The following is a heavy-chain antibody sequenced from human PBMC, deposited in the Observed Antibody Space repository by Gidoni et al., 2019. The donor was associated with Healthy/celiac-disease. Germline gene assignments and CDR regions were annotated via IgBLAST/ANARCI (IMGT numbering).Heavy chain of an antibody. D-gene: IGHD3-3*01. CDR3: ARAGTYYDFWSGSPSRWFDP. J-gene: IGHJ5*02. V-gene: IGHV4-34*01. CDR1: GGSFSGYY. CDR2: INHSGST. Sequence: QVQLQQWGAGLLKPSETLSLTCAVYGGSFSGYYWSWIRQPPGKGLEWIGEINHSGSTNYNPSLKSRVTISVDTSKNQFSLKLSSVTAADTAVYYCARAGTYYDFWSGSPSRWFDPWGQGTLVTVSS.